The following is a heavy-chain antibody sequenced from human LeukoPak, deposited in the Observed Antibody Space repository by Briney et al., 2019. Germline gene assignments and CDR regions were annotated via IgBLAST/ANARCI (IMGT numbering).Heavy chain of an antibody. CDR3: AKVTGSSGWYLPDY. J-gene: IGHJ4*02. D-gene: IGHD6-19*01. Sequence: GASLRLSCAASGFTFSTYAMNWVRQAPGKGLEWVSGISGSGDSTYYAKSVKGRFTISRDNSKNTLYLQMNSLRAEDTAVYYCAKVTGSSGWYLPDYWGQGTLVTVSS. CDR1: GFTFSTYA. V-gene: IGHV3-23*01. CDR2: ISGSGDST.